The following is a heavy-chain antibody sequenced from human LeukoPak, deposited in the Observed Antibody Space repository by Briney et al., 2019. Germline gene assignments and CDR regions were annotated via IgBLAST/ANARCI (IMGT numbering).Heavy chain of an antibody. Sequence: GGSLRLSCAASGFTFSTYGMNWVRQAPGKGLEWVAVISYDGNDKYYADSVTGRFTISRDNSKNTLYLQMNSLRAEDTAVYYCARGELDTAMATYLDYWGQGTLVTVSS. CDR2: ISYDGNDK. CDR3: ARGELDTAMATYLDY. V-gene: IGHV3-30*03. CDR1: GFTFSTYG. D-gene: IGHD5-18*01. J-gene: IGHJ4*02.